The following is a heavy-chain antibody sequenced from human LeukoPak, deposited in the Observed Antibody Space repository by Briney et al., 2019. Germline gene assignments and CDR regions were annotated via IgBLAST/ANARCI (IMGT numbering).Heavy chain of an antibody. Sequence: SETLSLTCSVSGDSIRNSNYYWGWIRQPPGKGLEWIGYISYSGSPNYNPSLKSRVTISVETSKNQFSLRLSSVTAADTAVYYCARDGTAYWYFDLWGRGTLVTVSS. V-gene: IGHV4-61*01. CDR3: ARDGTAYWYFDL. CDR1: GDSIRNSNYY. D-gene: IGHD2-21*02. J-gene: IGHJ2*01. CDR2: ISYSGSP.